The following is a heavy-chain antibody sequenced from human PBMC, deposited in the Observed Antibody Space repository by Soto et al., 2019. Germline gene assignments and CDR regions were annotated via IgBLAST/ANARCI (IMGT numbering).Heavy chain of an antibody. CDR2: IKTKPDDGTR. V-gene: IGHV3-15*01. J-gene: IGHJ4*02. CDR1: GLIFSDVW. D-gene: IGHD3-3*01. Sequence: PGGSLRLSCAASGLIFSDVWMTWVRQAPGKGLEWVGRIKTKPDDGTRDYAAPVRGRFTISRDDSKNTLYLKMTSLTPDDTGVYYCTTSNLGVDFWGPGTMVTVSS. CDR3: TTSNLGVDF.